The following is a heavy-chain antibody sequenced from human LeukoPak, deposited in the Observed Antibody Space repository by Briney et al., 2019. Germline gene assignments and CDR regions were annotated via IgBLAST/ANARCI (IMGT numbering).Heavy chain of an antibody. Sequence: PGGSLRLSCAASGFTFRSYSMTWVRQAPGKGLEWVGRIKTKTDGATTDHAAPVKGRFTISRDDSKNTVYLEVSRLKTEDTAVYYCTTDLSWKEQPFDYWGQGTLVTVSS. D-gene: IGHD1/OR15-1a*01. CDR2: IKTKTDGATT. V-gene: IGHV3-15*01. CDR1: GFTFRSYS. CDR3: TTDLSWKEQPFDY. J-gene: IGHJ4*02.